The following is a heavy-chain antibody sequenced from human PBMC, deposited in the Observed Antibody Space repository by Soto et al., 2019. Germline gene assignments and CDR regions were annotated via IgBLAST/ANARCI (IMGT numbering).Heavy chain of an antibody. CDR1: GGSFSGYY. D-gene: IGHD3-3*01. V-gene: IGHV4-34*01. J-gene: IGHJ6*03. CDR2: INHSGST. CDR3: ARVYYDFWSGYYTNYYYYMDV. Sequence: SETLSLTCAVYGGSFSGYYWSWIRQPPGKGLEWIGEINHSGSTNYNPSLKSRVTISVDTSKNQFSLKLSSVTAADTAVYYCARVYYDFWSGYYTNYYYYMDVWGKGTTVTVSS.